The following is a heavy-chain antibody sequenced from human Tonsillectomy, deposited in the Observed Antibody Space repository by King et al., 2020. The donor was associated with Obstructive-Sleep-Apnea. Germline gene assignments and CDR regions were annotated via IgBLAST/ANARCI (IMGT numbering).Heavy chain of an antibody. CDR1: GFTFSSYW. V-gene: IGHV3-7*01. D-gene: IGHD3-10*01. Sequence: VQLVESGGGLVQPGGSLRLSCAASGFTFSSYWMSWVRQAPGKGLEWVANIKQDGREKYYVDSVKGRFTISRDNAKNSLYLQMNSLRAEDTAVYYCARDRYYYGSGSYKPFSYWGQGTLVTVSS. CDR2: IKQDGREK. CDR3: ARDRYYYGSGSYKPFSY. J-gene: IGHJ4*02.